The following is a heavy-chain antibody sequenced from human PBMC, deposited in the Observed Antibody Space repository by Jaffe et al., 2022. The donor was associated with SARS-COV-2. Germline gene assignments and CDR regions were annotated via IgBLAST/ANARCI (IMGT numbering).Heavy chain of an antibody. J-gene: IGHJ4*02. CDR3: ARRRVGATTSVDY. Sequence: QLQLQESGPGLVKPSETLSLTCTVSGGSISSSSYYWGWIRQPPGKGLEWIGSIYYSGSTYYNPSLKSRVTISVDTSKNQFSLKLSSVTAADTAVYYCARRRVGATTSVDYWGQGTLVTVSS. D-gene: IGHD1-26*01. CDR1: GGSISSSSYY. CDR2: IYYSGST. V-gene: IGHV4-39*01.